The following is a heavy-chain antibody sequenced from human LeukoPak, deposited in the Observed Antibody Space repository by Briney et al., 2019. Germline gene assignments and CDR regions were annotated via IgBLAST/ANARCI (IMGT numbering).Heavy chain of an antibody. D-gene: IGHD4-17*01. J-gene: IGHJ4*02. CDR3: RTEGGPRSATTVTVSYDH. CDR2: ISYDGSNK. Sequence: GGSLRLSCAASGFTFSSYGMHWVRQAPGKGLEWVAVISYDGSNKYYADSVKGRFTISRDNSKNTLYLQMNSLRAGDTAVYYCRTEGGPRSATTVTVSYDHWGGGKLVTVSS. CDR1: GFTFSSYG. V-gene: IGHV3-30*03.